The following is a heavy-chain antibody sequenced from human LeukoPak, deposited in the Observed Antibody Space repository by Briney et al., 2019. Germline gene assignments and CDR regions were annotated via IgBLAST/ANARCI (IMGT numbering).Heavy chain of an antibody. V-gene: IGHV3-48*02. D-gene: IGHD5-18*01. J-gene: IGHJ4*02. CDR1: GFIFSTYS. Sequence: SGGSLRLSCAGSGFIFSTYSMNWVRQAPGKGLEWISYISSSSITIHYADSVKGRFTISRDNAKNSLYLQMNNVRDEDTAVYYCARALRGYTSLTEGYWGQGTLVTVSS. CDR2: ISSSSITI. CDR3: ARALRGYTSLTEGY.